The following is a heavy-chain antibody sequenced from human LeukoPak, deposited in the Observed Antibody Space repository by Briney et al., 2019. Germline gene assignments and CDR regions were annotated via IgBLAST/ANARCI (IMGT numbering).Heavy chain of an antibody. CDR2: IRYDGSNK. Sequence: GGSLRLSCAASGFTFSSYGMHWVRQAPGKGLEWVAFIRYDGSNKYYADSVKGRFTISRDNSKNTLYLQMNCLRAEDTAVYYCAKDRMATTPLDYWGQGTLVTVSS. J-gene: IGHJ4*02. CDR1: GFTFSSYG. V-gene: IGHV3-30*02. CDR3: AKDRMATTPLDY. D-gene: IGHD5-24*01.